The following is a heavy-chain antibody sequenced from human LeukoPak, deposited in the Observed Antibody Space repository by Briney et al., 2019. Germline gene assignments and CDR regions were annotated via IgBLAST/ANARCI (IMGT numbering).Heavy chain of an antibody. CDR1: GFTFSSYW. CDR2: IKQDGSEK. Sequence: GGSLRLSCAASGFTFSSYWMSWVRQAPGKGLEWVANIKQDGSEKYYVDSVKGRFTISRDNAKSSLYLQMNSLRAEDTAVYYCARDIVVVPAAISYFDYWGQGTLVTVSS. CDR3: ARDIVVVPAAISYFDY. J-gene: IGHJ4*02. V-gene: IGHV3-7*01. D-gene: IGHD2-2*02.